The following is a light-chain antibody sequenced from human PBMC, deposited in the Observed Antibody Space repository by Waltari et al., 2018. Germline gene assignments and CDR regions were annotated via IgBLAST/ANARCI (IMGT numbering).Light chain of an antibody. V-gene: IGKV1-39*01. Sequence: DIQMTQSPSSLSASVGDRVTITCRASQTISSYLNWYRQKPGKAPNLLIYAASSLHSGVPSRFNGSGSGTDFTLTISSLQPEDSATYYCQQSYNSPHTFGQGTGLEI. CDR2: AAS. CDR3: QQSYNSPHT. CDR1: QTISSY. J-gene: IGKJ2*01.